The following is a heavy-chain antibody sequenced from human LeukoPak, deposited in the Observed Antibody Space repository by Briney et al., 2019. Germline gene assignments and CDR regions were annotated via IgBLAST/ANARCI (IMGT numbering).Heavy chain of an antibody. J-gene: IGHJ6*03. CDR2: IRYDGSNK. CDR3: AKDSPAALYYYYMDV. V-gene: IGHV3-30*02. Sequence: KAGGSLRLSCAASGFTFSSYGMHWVRQGPGKGLEWVAFIRYDGSNKYYADSVKGRFTISRDNSKNTLYLQMNSLRAEDTAVYYCAKDSPAALYYYYMDVWGKGTTVTVSS. D-gene: IGHD2-2*01. CDR1: GFTFSSYG.